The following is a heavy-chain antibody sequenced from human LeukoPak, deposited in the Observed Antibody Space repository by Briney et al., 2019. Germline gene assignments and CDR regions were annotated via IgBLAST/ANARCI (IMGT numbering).Heavy chain of an antibody. CDR1: GFTFSSYA. V-gene: IGHV3-30-3*01. CDR2: ISYDGSNK. CDR3: ARDPSMAVAGTYFDY. D-gene: IGHD6-19*01. J-gene: IGHJ4*02. Sequence: GRSLRLSCAVSGFTFSSYAMHWVRQAPGKGLEWVAVISYDGSNKYYADSVKGRFTISRDNSKNTLYLQMNSLRAEDTAVYYCARDPSMAVAGTYFDYWGQGTLVTVSS.